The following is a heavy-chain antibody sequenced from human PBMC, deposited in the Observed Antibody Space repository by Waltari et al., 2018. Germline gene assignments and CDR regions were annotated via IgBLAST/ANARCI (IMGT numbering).Heavy chain of an antibody. D-gene: IGHD3-16*02. CDR3: ARGLIVGPGRYDYVWGSYRSPLAFDI. V-gene: IGHV4-34*01. CDR2: INQMGGT. CDR1: GGSFSGYY. J-gene: IGHJ3*02. Sequence: QVQLQQWGAGLLKPSETLSLTCAVYGGSFSGYYWSWIRQPPGKGLGWIGEINQMGGTNYSPSLKSRVTISVDTSKNQFSLKLSSVTAADTAVYYCARGLIVGPGRYDYVWGSYRSPLAFDIWGQGTMVTVSS.